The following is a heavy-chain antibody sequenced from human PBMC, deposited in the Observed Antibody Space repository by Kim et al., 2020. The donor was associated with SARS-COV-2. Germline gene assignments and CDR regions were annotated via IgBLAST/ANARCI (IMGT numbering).Heavy chain of an antibody. Sequence: GESLKISCKGSGYSFTSYWISWVRQMPGKGLEWMGRIDPSDSYTNYSPSFQGHVTISADKSISTAYLQWSSLKASDTAMYYCARRHDYGDYVSSWGWYFDLWGRGTLVTVSS. CDR1: GYSFTSYW. D-gene: IGHD4-17*01. J-gene: IGHJ2*01. CDR2: IDPSDSYT. V-gene: IGHV5-10-1*01. CDR3: ARRHDYGDYVSSWGWYFDL.